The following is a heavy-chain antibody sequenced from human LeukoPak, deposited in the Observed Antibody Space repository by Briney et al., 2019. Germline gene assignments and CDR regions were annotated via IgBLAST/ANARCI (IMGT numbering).Heavy chain of an antibody. CDR1: RFTFSTYW. Sequence: GGSLRLSCVASRFTFSTYWMSWVRQAPGKGLEWVAIIKQDGSEKYYVDSVKGRFTISRDNAKNSLYLQMNSLRAEDTAVYYCARDSTMPDYWGQGTLVTVSS. CDR2: IKQDGSEK. CDR3: ARDSTMPDY. V-gene: IGHV3-7*01. D-gene: IGHD1-14*01. J-gene: IGHJ4*02.